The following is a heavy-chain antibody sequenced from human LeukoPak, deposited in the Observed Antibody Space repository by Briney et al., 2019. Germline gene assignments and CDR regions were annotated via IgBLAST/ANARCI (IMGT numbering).Heavy chain of an antibody. Sequence: GGSLRLSCAASGFTFTTYTMNWVRQAPGKGLEWVSSISGSGAYIYYADSVKGRFTISRDNSKNTLYLQMNSLRAEDTAVYYCARGLAVAGPFDYWGQGTLVTVSS. CDR3: ARGLAVAGPFDY. J-gene: IGHJ4*02. CDR1: GFTFTTYT. CDR2: ISGSGAYI. V-gene: IGHV3-21*01. D-gene: IGHD6-19*01.